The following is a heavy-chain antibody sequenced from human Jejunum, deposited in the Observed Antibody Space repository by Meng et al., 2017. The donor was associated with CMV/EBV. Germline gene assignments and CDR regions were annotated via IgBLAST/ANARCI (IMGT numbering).Heavy chain of an antibody. D-gene: IGHD6-19*01. CDR1: GFTFSNYA. V-gene: IGHV3-23*01. Sequence: LSFAASGFTFSNYALSWVRQAPGKGLEWVSHIDGPTPNTHYADSAKGRFTISRDNSKNTLYLQMNSLRAEDTAVYYCASWLVTHFDYWGQGTLVTVSS. CDR3: ASWLVTHFDY. CDR2: IDGPTPNT. J-gene: IGHJ4*02.